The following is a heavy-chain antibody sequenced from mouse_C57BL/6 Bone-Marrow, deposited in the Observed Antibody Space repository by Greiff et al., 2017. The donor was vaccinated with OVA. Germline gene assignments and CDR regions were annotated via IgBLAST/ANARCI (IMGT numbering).Heavy chain of an antibody. D-gene: IGHD1-1*01. CDR1: GYTFTSYW. J-gene: IGHJ2*01. CDR3: AWGYYGSLYYFDY. Sequence: QVQLQQPGAELVMPGASVKLSCKASGYTFTSYWMHWVKQRPGQGLEWIGEIDPSDSYTNYNQKFKGKSTLTVDKSSSTAYMQLSSLTSEDSAVYYCAWGYYGSLYYFDYWGQGTTLTVSS. V-gene: IGHV1-69*01. CDR2: IDPSDSYT.